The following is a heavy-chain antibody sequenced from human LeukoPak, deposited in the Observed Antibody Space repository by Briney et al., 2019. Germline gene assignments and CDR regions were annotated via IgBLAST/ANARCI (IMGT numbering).Heavy chain of an antibody. CDR1: GGSISSSSYY. CDR2: IYYSGST. D-gene: IGHD6-13*01. V-gene: IGHV4-61*01. J-gene: IGHJ4*02. CDR3: ARTGSSWYPYYFDY. Sequence: PSETLSLTCTVSGGSISSSSYYWSWIRQPPGKGLEWIGYIYYSGSTNYNPSLKSRVTISVDTSKNQFSLKLSSVTAADTAVYYCARTGSSWYPYYFDYWGQGTLVTVSS.